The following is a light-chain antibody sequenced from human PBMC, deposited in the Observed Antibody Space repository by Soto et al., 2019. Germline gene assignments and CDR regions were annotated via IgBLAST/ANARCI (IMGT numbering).Light chain of an antibody. Sequence: EIVLTQSPGTLSLSPGERATLSCRASQSVSSSYLAWYQQKPGQAPRLLIYGASSRATGIPVRFSGSGSGTDFTLTISRLEPEDFVVYYCQQYGSSPRYTFGQGTKLEIK. V-gene: IGKV3-20*01. CDR3: QQYGSSPRYT. CDR2: GAS. J-gene: IGKJ2*01. CDR1: QSVSSSY.